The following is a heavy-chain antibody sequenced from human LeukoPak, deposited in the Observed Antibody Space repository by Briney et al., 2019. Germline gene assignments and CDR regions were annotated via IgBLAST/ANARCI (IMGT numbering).Heavy chain of an antibody. D-gene: IGHD3-22*01. CDR2: IIPIFGTA. Sequence: AASVKVSCKASGGTFSSYAISWVRQAPGQGLEWMGGIIPIFGTANYAQKFQGRVTITADKSTSTAYMELSSLRSEDTAVYYCAHATYYYDSSGYYYNIFDYWGQGTLVTVSS. CDR1: GGTFSSYA. J-gene: IGHJ4*02. CDR3: AHATYYYDSSGYYYNIFDY. V-gene: IGHV1-69*06.